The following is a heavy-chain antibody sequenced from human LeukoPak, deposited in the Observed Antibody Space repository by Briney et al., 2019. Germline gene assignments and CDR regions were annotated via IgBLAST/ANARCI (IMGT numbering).Heavy chain of an antibody. CDR3: ANPKNDYGERYNYFDP. CDR2: ISGDGDST. Sequence: GGSLRLSCAASGFTFSSYAMSWVRQAPGKGLEWVSAISGDGDSTYYADSVKGRFTIYRDNSKNTLYLQMNSLRAEDTAIYFCANPKNDYGERYNYFDPWGQGTLVSVSS. V-gene: IGHV3-23*01. CDR1: GFTFSSYA. D-gene: IGHD4-17*01. J-gene: IGHJ5*02.